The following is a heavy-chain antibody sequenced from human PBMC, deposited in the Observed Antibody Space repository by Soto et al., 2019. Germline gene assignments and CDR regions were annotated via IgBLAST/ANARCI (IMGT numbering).Heavy chain of an antibody. D-gene: IGHD1-26*01. CDR2: ISSSGSTI. V-gene: IGHV3-48*03. CDR3: ARDLGVYRWRYWDY. J-gene: IGHJ4*02. Sequence: GGSLRLSCAASGFTFSSYTMNWVRQAPGKGLEWVSYISSSGSTIYYADSVKGRFTISRDNAKNSLYLQMHSLRAEDTAAYYCARDLGVYRWRYWDYWGQGTLVTVSS. CDR1: GFTFSSYT.